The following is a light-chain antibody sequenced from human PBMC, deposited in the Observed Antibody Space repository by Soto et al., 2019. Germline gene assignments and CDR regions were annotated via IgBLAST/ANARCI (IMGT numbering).Light chain of an antibody. CDR1: QGISSY. CDR3: QHYDNWPFT. Sequence: IQLTQSPSSLSASVGDRVTITCRASQGISSYLAWYQQKPGKAPKLLIYAASTLQSGVPSRFSGSGSGTDFTLTITSLQSEDLAVYYCQHYDNWPFTFGQGTRLEIK. CDR2: AAS. V-gene: IGKV1-9*01. J-gene: IGKJ5*01.